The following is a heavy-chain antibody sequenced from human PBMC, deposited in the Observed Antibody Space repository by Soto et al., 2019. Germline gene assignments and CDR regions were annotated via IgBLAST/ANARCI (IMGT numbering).Heavy chain of an antibody. V-gene: IGHV3-7*01. D-gene: IGHD2-15*01. Sequence: GGSLRLSCAASGFTFSSYWMSWVRQAPGKGLEWVANIKQDGSEKYYVDSVKGRFTISRDNAKNSLYLQMNSLRAEDTAVYYCARDGHCSGGSCTADFQHWGQGTLVTVSS. J-gene: IGHJ1*01. CDR2: IKQDGSEK. CDR1: GFTFSSYW. CDR3: ARDGHCSGGSCTADFQH.